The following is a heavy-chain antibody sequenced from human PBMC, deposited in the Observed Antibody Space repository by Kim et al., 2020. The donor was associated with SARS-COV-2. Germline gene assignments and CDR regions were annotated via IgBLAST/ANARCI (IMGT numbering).Heavy chain of an antibody. Sequence: SETLSLTCAVYGGSFSGYYWSWIRQPPGKGLEWIGEINHSGSTNYNPSLKSRVTISVDTSKNQFSLKLSSVTAADTAVYYCARGVSDYDFWSGYYTGYYYYMDVWGKGTTVTVSS. CDR1: GGSFSGYY. V-gene: IGHV4-34*01. J-gene: IGHJ6*03. D-gene: IGHD3-3*01. CDR3: ARGVSDYDFWSGYYTGYYYYMDV. CDR2: INHSGST.